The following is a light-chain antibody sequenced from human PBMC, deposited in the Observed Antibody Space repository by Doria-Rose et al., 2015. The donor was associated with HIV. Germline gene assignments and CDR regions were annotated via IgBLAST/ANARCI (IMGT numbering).Light chain of an antibody. V-gene: IGKV3-20*01. CDR2: DGS. J-gene: IGKJ1*01. CDR1: QRFSSTY. CDR3: HQYGTSWT. Sequence: VLTQSPGTLSLSPGERATLSCRASQRFSSTYLAWYKQKPGQAPSLLIYDGSTRATGIPDRFSASGSGTDLTLTINRLEPEDFALYYCHQYGTSWTFGQGTKVEI.